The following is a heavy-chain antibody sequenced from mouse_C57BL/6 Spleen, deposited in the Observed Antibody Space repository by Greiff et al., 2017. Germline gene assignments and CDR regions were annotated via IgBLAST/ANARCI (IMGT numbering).Heavy chain of an antibody. CDR1: GYTFTDYY. J-gene: IGHJ4*01. D-gene: IGHD2-3*01. CDR3: ARGGGYDGYLYAMDY. Sequence: EVQLQQSGPELVKPGASVKISCKASGYTFTDYYMNWVKQSHGKSLEWIGDINPNNGGTSYKQKFKGKATLTVDKSSSTAYMELRSLTSEDSAVYYCARGGGYDGYLYAMDYWGQGTSVTVSS. CDR2: INPNNGGT. V-gene: IGHV1-26*01.